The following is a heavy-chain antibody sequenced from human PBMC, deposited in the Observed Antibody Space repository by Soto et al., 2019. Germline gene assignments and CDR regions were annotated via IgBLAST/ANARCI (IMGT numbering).Heavy chain of an antibody. D-gene: IGHD6-19*01. V-gene: IGHV4-59*12. CDR3: ARDRPYSSGWRVNNWFDP. CDR1: GGSISSYY. J-gene: IGHJ5*02. CDR2: IYYSGST. Sequence: PSETLSLTCTVSGGSISSYYWSWIRQPPGKVLEWIGYIYYSGSTNYNPSLKSRVTISVDTSKNQFSLQLNSVTPEDTAVYYCARDRPYSSGWRVNNWFDPWGQGTLVTVSS.